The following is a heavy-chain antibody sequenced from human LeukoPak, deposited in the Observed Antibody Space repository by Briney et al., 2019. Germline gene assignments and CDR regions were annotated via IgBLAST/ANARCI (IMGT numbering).Heavy chain of an antibody. V-gene: IGHV1-2*02. CDR3: AKNMGYGDYWYFDL. CDR2: INPNSGGT. J-gene: IGHJ2*01. CDR1: GYTFTSYG. Sequence: ASVKVSCKASGYTFTSYGISWVRQAPGQGLEWMGWINPNSGGTNYAQKFQGRVIMTRDTSISTAYMELSRLNSDDTAVYYCAKNMGYGDYWYFDLWGRGTLVTVSS. D-gene: IGHD4-17*01.